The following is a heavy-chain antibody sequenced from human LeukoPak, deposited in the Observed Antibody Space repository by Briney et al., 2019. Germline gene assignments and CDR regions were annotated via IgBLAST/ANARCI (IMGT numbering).Heavy chain of an antibody. D-gene: IGHD2-2*01. CDR3: ASYCSSTSCYYYYGMDV. J-gene: IGHJ6*02. CDR2: INAGNGNT. Sequence: GASVKVSCKASGYTFTSYAMHWVRQAPGQRLEWMGWINAGNGNTKYSQKFQGRVTITRDTSASTAYMELSSLRSEDTAVYYCASYCSSTSCYYYYGMDVWGQGTTVTVSS. CDR1: GYTFTSYA. V-gene: IGHV1-3*01.